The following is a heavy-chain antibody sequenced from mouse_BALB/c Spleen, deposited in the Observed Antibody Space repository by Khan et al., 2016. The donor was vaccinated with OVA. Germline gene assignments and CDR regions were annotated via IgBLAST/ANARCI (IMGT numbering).Heavy chain of an antibody. CDR2: ISYSGST. J-gene: IGHJ4*01. CDR3: TRSVYYAYAYAMDY. CDR1: DYSITSDYA. D-gene: IGHD2-2*01. V-gene: IGHV3-2*02. Sequence: VQLKESGPGLVKPSQSLSLTCTVTDYSITSDYAWNWIRQFPGNKLEWMGYISYSGSTSYHPSLKSRISFTRDTSKNQFFQQLNSVTPEDTATYYCTRSVYYAYAYAMDYWGQGTSVTVSS.